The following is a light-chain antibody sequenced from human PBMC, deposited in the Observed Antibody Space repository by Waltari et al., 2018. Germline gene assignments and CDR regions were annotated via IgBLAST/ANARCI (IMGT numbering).Light chain of an antibody. CDR1: SSAVGSYNI. Sequence: QSALTQAASVSGSPGQSITISCTGTSSAVGSYNIVSWYQQHPGKAPKLIISEVTKRPSGVSNRFSGSKSGNTASLTISGLQAEDEADYFCSSYGSINTWLFGGGTKLTVL. V-gene: IGLV2-23*02. J-gene: IGLJ3*02. CDR2: EVT. CDR3: SSYGSINTWL.